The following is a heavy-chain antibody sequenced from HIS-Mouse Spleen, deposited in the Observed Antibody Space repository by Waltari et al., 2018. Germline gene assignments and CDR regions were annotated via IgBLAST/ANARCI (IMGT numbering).Heavy chain of an antibody. V-gene: IGHV4-34*01. CDR1: GGSFSAYY. J-gene: IGHJ4*02. CDR3: AGYNWNYGTDY. Sequence: QVQLQQWGAGLLKPSETLSLTCAVYGGSFSAYYWRWIPQPPGKGLEWIGEINHSGSTNYNPSLKSRVTISVDTSKNQFSLKLSSVTAADTAVYYCAGYNWNYGTDYWGQGTLVTVSS. D-gene: IGHD1-7*01. CDR2: INHSGST.